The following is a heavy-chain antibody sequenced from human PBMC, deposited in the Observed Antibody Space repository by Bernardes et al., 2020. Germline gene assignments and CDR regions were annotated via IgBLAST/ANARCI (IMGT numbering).Heavy chain of an antibody. J-gene: IGHJ4*02. D-gene: IGHD2-15*01. CDR3: ARDPRGIVVVVAATRDDY. CDR1: GYTFTGYY. V-gene: IGHV1-2*06. Sequence: ASVKVSCKASGYTFTGYYMHWVRQAPGQGLEWMGRINPNSGGTNYAQKFQGRVTMTRDTSISTAYMELSRLRSDDTAVYYCARDPRGIVVVVAATRDDYWGQGTLVTVSS. CDR2: INPNSGGT.